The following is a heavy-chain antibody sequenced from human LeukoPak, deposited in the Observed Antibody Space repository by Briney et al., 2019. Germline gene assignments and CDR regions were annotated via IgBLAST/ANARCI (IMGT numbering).Heavy chain of an antibody. CDR3: ARDHQSTMTRGVPAAGMNYYYYMDV. J-gene: IGHJ6*03. D-gene: IGHD2-2*01. V-gene: IGHV1-2*02. CDR2: INPDSDGT. Sequence: AASVKVSCKASGYTFTGYYMHWVRQAPGQGLEWMGWINPDSDGTNYAQKFQGRVTMTRDTSISTAYMELSRLRSDDTAVYYCARDHQSTMTRGVPAAGMNYYYYMDVWGKGTTVTVSS. CDR1: GYTFTGYY.